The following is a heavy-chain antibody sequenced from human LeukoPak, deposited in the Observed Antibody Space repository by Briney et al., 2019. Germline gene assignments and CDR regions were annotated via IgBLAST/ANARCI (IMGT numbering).Heavy chain of an antibody. D-gene: IGHD3-3*01. V-gene: IGHV1-2*02. CDR3: ARDDLRFLECSS. Sequence: ASVKVSFKCSVYTFTGYYMHWVGQAPGQGREGVGWIKPNGGGTNYAQKFQGRVTMTRDTSISTAYMELSRLRSDDTAVYYCARDDLRFLECSSWGQGTLVTVSS. CDR2: IKPNGGGT. J-gene: IGHJ5*02. CDR1: VYTFTGYY.